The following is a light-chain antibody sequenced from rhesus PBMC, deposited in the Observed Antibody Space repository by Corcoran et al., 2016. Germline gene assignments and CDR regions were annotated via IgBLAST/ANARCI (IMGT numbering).Light chain of an antibody. CDR2: APP. Sequence: EIVLTQSPATLSLSPGERATLSCRASQRVSSSLAWYQQKPEQPPRRLIYAPPTRAPGTPDRVSGSGSGTDFTLTISSLEPEEFAVYYCQQYNNWPLTFGGGTKVEIK. J-gene: IGKJ4*01. CDR1: QRVSSS. V-gene: IGKV3-42*03. CDR3: QQYNNWPLT.